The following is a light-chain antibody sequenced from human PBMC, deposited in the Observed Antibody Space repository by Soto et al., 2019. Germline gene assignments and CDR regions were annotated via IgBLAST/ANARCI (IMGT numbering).Light chain of an antibody. CDR2: STS. J-gene: IGKJ2*01. CDR1: QSVSSTY. CDR3: QEYGGSPRYT. V-gene: IGKV3-20*01. Sequence: EIVLTQSPGTLSLSPGERATLSCRASQSVSSTYLAWYQQRPGQAPRLLIYSTSSRATGIPDRFSGSASGTDFSLTVGGLELEDFAVYYWQEYGGSPRYTFGQGNKLEI.